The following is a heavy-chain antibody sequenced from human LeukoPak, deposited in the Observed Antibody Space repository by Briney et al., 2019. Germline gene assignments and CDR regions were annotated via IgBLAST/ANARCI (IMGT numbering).Heavy chain of an antibody. D-gene: IGHD6-13*01. CDR2: ISSSSRYI. CDR1: GFAFRSYS. Sequence: NSGGSLRLSCATSGFAFRSYSMNWVRQAPGKGLEWVSSISSSSRYIYYADSVKGRFTISRDNAKNSLYLQMNSLRAEDTAVYYCASSIAAAGNYWGQGTLVTVSS. CDR3: ASSIAAAGNY. J-gene: IGHJ4*02. V-gene: IGHV3-21*01.